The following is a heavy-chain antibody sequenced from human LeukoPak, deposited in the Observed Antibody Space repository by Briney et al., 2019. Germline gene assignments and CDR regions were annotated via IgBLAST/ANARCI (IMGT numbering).Heavy chain of an antibody. V-gene: IGHV2-5*02. Sequence: SGPTLVKPTQTLTLTCTFSGFSLSTSGVGVGWIRQPPGKALEWLALIYWDDDKRYSPSLKSRLTITKDTSKNQVVLTMTNMDPVDTATYYCAHATYYYGSGSYGFDPWGQGTLVTVSS. D-gene: IGHD3-10*01. CDR1: GFSLSTSGVG. CDR3: AHATYYYGSGSYGFDP. CDR2: IYWDDDK. J-gene: IGHJ5*02.